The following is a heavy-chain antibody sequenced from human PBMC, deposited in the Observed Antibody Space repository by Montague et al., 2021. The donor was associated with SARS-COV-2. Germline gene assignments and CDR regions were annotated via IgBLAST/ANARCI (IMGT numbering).Heavy chain of an antibody. J-gene: IGHJ3*02. CDR3: VRDHPYGGPRGPYDI. Sequence: SETLSLTCTVSGGSITGYYWSWLRRSPGKGLEWIAYIYDGGAVNYNPSLGSRVTISTDTSKNQLSLKVNSVTAADTAVHYCVRDHPYGGPRGPYDIWGQGTVVTVSS. CDR2: IYDGGAV. CDR1: GGSITGYY. V-gene: IGHV4-59*01. D-gene: IGHD4-23*01.